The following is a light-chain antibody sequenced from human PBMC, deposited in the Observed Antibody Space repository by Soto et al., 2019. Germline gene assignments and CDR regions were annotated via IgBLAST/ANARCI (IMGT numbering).Light chain of an antibody. V-gene: IGLV2-11*01. J-gene: IGLJ2*01. CDR2: DVT. CDR3: CSYAAGDSFK. Sequence: QSALTQPRSVSGSPGQSVTISCTGTSSDVGAYNYVSWHQQHPGKAPKLVIYDVTQRPSGVPDRFSASKSGITGSLTISGLQAEDEADYYCCSYAAGDSFKFGGGTKLTVL. CDR1: SSDVGAYNY.